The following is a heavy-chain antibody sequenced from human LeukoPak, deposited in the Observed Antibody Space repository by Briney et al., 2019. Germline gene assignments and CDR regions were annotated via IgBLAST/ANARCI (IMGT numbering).Heavy chain of an antibody. CDR2: ISWNSGSI. CDR1: GFTFDDYA. CDR3: ARSLNDILTGYYIVPDY. J-gene: IGHJ4*02. D-gene: IGHD3-9*01. Sequence: GGSLRLSCAASGFTFDDYAMHWVRQAPGKGLEWVSGISWNSGSIGYADSVKGRFTISRDNAKNSLYLQMNSLRAEDTAVYYCARSLNDILTGYYIVPDYWGQGTLVTVSS. V-gene: IGHV3-9*01.